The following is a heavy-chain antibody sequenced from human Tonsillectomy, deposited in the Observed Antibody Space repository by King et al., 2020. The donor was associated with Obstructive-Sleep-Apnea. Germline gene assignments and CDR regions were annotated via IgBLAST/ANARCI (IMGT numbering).Heavy chain of an antibody. Sequence: VQLVESGGGLVQPGGSLRLSCAASGFTFSSYSLHLVRQAPGKGLEWLSYISSGGTTIYYADSVQGRFTLSRDNAKNSLSLQINSLSSQDTAVYFCAREGGYYDSSGYAPIFDYWGQGTLVTVSS. J-gene: IGHJ4*02. CDR3: AREGGYYDSSGYAPIFDY. CDR1: GFTFSSYS. V-gene: IGHV3-48*03. CDR2: ISSGGTTI. D-gene: IGHD3-22*01.